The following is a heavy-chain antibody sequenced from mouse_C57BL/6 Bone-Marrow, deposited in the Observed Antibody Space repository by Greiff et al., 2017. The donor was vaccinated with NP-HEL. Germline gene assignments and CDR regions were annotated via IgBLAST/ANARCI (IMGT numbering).Heavy chain of an antibody. CDR1: GFTFSDYG. J-gene: IGHJ4*01. V-gene: IGHV5-15*01. CDR2: ISNLAYSI. D-gene: IGHD1-1*01. CDR3: ARQGITTVVATGAMDY. Sequence: EVKLQESGGGLVQPGGSLKLSCAASGFTFSDYGMAWVRQAPRKGPEWVAFISNLAYSIYYADTVTGRFTISRENAKNTLYLEMSSLRSEDTAMYYCARQGITTVVATGAMDYWGQGTSVTVSS.